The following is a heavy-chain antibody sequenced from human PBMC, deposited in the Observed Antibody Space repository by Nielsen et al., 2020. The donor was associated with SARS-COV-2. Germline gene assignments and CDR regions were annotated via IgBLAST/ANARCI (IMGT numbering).Heavy chain of an antibody. V-gene: IGHV5-51*01. CDR2: IYPGDSDT. CDR3: ARHSTGTLDY. D-gene: IGHD1-1*01. Sequence: VRQMPGKGLEWMGIIYPGDSDTRYGPSFQGQVTISVDKAINTAYLQWSSLKASDTAMYYCARHSTGTLDYWGQGTLVTVSS. J-gene: IGHJ4*02.